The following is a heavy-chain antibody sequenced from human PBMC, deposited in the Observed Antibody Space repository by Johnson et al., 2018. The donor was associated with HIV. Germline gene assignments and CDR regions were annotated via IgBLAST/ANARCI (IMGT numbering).Heavy chain of an antibody. Sequence: EVQLVESGGDLIQPGGSLRLSCAASGFTVSSTYMSWVRQAPGKGLEWLSVLYSDGRTYYADSVTGRFTISRDNSKNTLYLQMNSLRAGDTAVYYCARDGGETVVGSGAFDIWGQGTMVTVSS. J-gene: IGHJ3*02. CDR2: LYSDGRT. V-gene: IGHV3-66*03. D-gene: IGHD4-23*01. CDR3: ARDGGETVVGSGAFDI. CDR1: GFTVSSTY.